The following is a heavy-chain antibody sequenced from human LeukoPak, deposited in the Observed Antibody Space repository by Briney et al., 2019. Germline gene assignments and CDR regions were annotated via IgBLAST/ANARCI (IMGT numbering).Heavy chain of an antibody. V-gene: IGHV3-21*01. CDR1: GFTFSDCY. CDR3: ARDYGSGSYYVY. Sequence: GGSLRLSCAASGFTFSDCYMNWVRQAPGKGLEWVSSISSSSSYIYYADSVKGRFTISRDNAKNSLYLQMNSLRAEDTAVYYCARDYGSGSYYVYWGQGTLVTVSS. D-gene: IGHD3-10*01. CDR2: ISSSSSYI. J-gene: IGHJ4*02.